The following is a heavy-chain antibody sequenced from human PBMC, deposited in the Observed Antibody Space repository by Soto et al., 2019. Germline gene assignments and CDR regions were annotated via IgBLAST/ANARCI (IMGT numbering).Heavy chain of an antibody. D-gene: IGHD3-10*01. CDR3: WFGRDYGMDV. Sequence: QVQLVESGGGVVQPGRSLRLSCAASGFTFSSYGMHWVRQAPGKGLEWAAVISYDGSNKYYADSVKGRFTISRDNSKNTLYLQMNSLRAEDTAVYYCWFGRDYGMDVWGQGTTVTVSS. V-gene: IGHV3-30*03. J-gene: IGHJ6*02. CDR2: ISYDGSNK. CDR1: GFTFSSYG.